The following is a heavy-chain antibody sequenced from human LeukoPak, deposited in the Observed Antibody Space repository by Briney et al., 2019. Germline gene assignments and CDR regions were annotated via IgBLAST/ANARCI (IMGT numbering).Heavy chain of an antibody. CDR1: GGSISSYY. D-gene: IGHD3-10*01. V-gene: IGHV4-4*07. J-gene: IGHJ6*03. CDR3: ARPIPGYYGSGSYPYYMDV. Sequence: SETLSLTCTVSGGSISSYYWSWIRQPAGKGLEWIGRIYTSGSTNYNPSLKSRVTISVDTSKNQFSLKLSSVTAADTAVYYCARPIPGYYGSGSYPYYMDVWGKGTTVTISS. CDR2: IYTSGST.